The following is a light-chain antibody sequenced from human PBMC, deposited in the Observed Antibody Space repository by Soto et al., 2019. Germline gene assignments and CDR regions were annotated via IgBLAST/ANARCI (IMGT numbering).Light chain of an antibody. J-gene: IGLJ1*01. CDR3: CSYTSTHTRV. V-gene: IGLV2-14*01. CDR2: DVN. CDR1: SSDVGGYDF. Sequence: QSVLTQPASVSGSPGQSITISCTGTSSDVGGYDFVSWYQHHPGKAPKLIIYDVNNRPSGLPNRFSGSKSGNTASLTISGLQNEDEADYFCCSYTSTHTRVFGTGTKVTVL.